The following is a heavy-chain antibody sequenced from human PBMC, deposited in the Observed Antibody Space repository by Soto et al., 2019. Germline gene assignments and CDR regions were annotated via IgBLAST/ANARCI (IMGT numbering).Heavy chain of an antibody. Sequence: HVQLQESGPGLVKPSQTLSLTCTVSGGSISSGGYYWSWIRQHPGKGLEWIGYIYYSGSTYYNPSLKSRVTISVDTSKNQFSLKLSSVTAADTAVYYCARDRWLGYGMDVWGQGTTVTVSS. CDR2: IYYSGST. CDR1: GGSISSGGYY. D-gene: IGHD3-10*01. V-gene: IGHV4-31*03. CDR3: ARDRWLGYGMDV. J-gene: IGHJ6*02.